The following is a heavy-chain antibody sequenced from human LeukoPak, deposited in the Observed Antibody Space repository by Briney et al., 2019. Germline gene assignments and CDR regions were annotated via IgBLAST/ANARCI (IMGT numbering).Heavy chain of an antibody. CDR3: ARSNPAYYYDSSGYYFDY. D-gene: IGHD3-22*01. J-gene: IGHJ4*02. Sequence: ASAKVSCKASGGTFSSYAISWVRQAPGQGLEWMRGIIPIFGTANYAQEFQGRVTITADESTSTAYMELGSLRSEDTAVYYCARSNPAYYYDSSGYYFDYWGQGTLVTVSS. CDR2: IIPIFGTA. V-gene: IGHV1-69*13. CDR1: GGTFSSYA.